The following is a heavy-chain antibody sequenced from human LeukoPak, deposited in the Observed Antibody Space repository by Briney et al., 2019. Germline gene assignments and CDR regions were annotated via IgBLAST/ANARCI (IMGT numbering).Heavy chain of an antibody. CDR3: ARESLDSGAYSGSFDY. V-gene: IGHV4-59*06. Sequence: TGGSLRLSCAASGFTFSSYSMNWVRQAPGKGLEWIGYIHYSGNTYYNPSLQSRMTISIDTSKNQFSLSLNSVTAADAALYYCARESLDSGAYSGSFDYWGQGTLVTVSS. D-gene: IGHD4-23*01. CDR2: IHYSGNT. J-gene: IGHJ4*02. CDR1: GFTFSSYS.